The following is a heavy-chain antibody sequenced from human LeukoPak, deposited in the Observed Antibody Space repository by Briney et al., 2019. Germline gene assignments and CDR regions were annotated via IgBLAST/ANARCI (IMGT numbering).Heavy chain of an antibody. CDR2: IHFSGGT. Sequence: NASETLSLTCTVSGGSISSHYWSWIRQPPGKGLEWIGHIHFSGGTNYKSSLKSRVTISADTSKNQFSLRLTSVTAADPAVYYCARESCTAGGCYFDYWGQGTLVTVSS. D-gene: IGHD2-8*02. CDR1: GGSISSHY. J-gene: IGHJ4*02. V-gene: IGHV4-59*11. CDR3: ARESCTAGGCYFDY.